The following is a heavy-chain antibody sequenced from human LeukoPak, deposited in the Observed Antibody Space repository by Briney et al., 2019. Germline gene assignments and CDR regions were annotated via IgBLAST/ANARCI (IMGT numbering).Heavy chain of an antibody. J-gene: IGHJ4*02. V-gene: IGHV3-9*01. D-gene: IGHD6-19*01. CDR2: ISWNSGSI. CDR3: AKDSVAVAGSVDY. Sequence: GRSLRLSCTASGFTFDDYAMHWVRQAPGKGLEWVSGISWNSGSIGYADSVKGRFTISRDNAKNSLSLQMNSLRPEDTALYYCAKDSVAVAGSVDYWGQGTLVTVSS. CDR1: GFTFDDYA.